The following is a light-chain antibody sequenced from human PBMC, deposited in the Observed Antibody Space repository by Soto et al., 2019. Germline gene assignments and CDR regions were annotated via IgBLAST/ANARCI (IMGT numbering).Light chain of an antibody. V-gene: IGKV3-15*01. J-gene: IGKJ4*01. CDR2: GAS. CDR3: QQYNNWPLA. Sequence: EIVRTPSKATLSLSLGGRATLSCRASQSISGTLAWYQQKPGQAPRLLIYGASTRATDIPARFSGSGSGTEFTLTISSLQSEDFALYYCQQYNNWPLAFGGGTIVDIK. CDR1: QSISGT.